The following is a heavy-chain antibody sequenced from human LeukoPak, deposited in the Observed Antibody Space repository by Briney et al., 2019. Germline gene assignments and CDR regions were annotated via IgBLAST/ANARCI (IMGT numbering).Heavy chain of an antibody. J-gene: IGHJ4*02. CDR1: GFTFSSYA. D-gene: IGHD2-2*01. Sequence: GGSLRLSCAASGFTFSSYAMHWVRQAPGKGLEWVAVISYDGSNKYYADSVKGRFTISRDNSKNTLYLQMNSLRAEDTAVYYCARERCNSTSCRRNPDYWGQGTLVTVSS. V-gene: IGHV3-30*04. CDR3: ARERCNSTSCRRNPDY. CDR2: ISYDGSNK.